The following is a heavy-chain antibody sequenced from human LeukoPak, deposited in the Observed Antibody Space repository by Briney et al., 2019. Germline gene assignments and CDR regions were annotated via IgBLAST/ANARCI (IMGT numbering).Heavy chain of an antibody. J-gene: IGHJ4*02. V-gene: IGHV3-30*02. CDR3: AKSRGAVAGTLDY. CDR2: IRYDGSNK. D-gene: IGHD6-19*01. Sequence: GGSLRPSCAASGFTFSSYGMHWVRQAPGKGLEWVAFIRYDGSNKYYADSVKGRFTISRDNSKNTLYLQMNSLRAEDTAVYYCAKSRGAVAGTLDYWGQGTLVTVSS. CDR1: GFTFSSYG.